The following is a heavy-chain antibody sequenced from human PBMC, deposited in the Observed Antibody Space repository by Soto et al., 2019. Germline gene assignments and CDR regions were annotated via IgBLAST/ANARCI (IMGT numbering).Heavy chain of an antibody. CDR3: ARASMGYCSSTSCYGFDY. CDR1: GGSISSGGYY. CDR2: IYYSGST. Sequence: SETLSLTCTVSGGSISSGGYYWSWIRQHPGKGLEWIGYIYYSGSTYYNPSLKSRVTISVDTSKNQFSLKLSSVTAADTAVYYCARASMGYCSSTSCYGFDYWGQGTLVTVSS. D-gene: IGHD2-2*01. J-gene: IGHJ4*02. V-gene: IGHV4-31*03.